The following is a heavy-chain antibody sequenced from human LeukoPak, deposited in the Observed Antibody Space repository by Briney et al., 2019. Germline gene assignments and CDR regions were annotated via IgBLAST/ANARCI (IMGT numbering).Heavy chain of an antibody. CDR2: IWYDGSNK. V-gene: IGHV3-33*01. CDR3: ARSVTGTNYFDY. J-gene: IGHJ4*02. CDR1: GFIFSSYG. D-gene: IGHD1-20*01. Sequence: PGRSLRLSCAASGFIFSSYGMHWVRQAPGKGLEWVAVIWYDGSNKYYADSVKGRFTISRDNSKNTLYLPMNSLRAEDTAVYYCARSVTGTNYFDYWGQGTLVTVSS.